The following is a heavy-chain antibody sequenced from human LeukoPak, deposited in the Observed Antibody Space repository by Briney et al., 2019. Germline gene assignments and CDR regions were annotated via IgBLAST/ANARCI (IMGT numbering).Heavy chain of an antibody. Sequence: GGSLRLSCAASGFSVSNNYMRWVRQAPGKGLEWVSAISGSGGSTYYADSVKGRFTISRDNSKNTLYLQMNSLRAEDTAVYYCAKADTAMGSPTWGQGTLVTVSS. CDR2: ISGSGGST. J-gene: IGHJ5*02. CDR1: GFSVSNNY. CDR3: AKADTAMGSPT. V-gene: IGHV3-23*01. D-gene: IGHD5-18*01.